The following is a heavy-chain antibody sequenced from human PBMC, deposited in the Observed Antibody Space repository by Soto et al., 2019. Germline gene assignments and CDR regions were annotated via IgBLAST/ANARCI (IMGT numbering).Heavy chain of an antibody. J-gene: IGHJ6*02. D-gene: IGHD3-3*01. CDR1: GGSFSGYY. CDR2: INHSGST. Sequence: SETLSLTCVVYGGSFSGYYWSWIRQPPGKGLEWIGEINHSGSTNYNPSLKSRITISVDTSKNQSSLKLSSVTAADTAVYYCARGESYYDFWSGYHYYGMDVWGQGTTVTV. CDR3: ARGESYYDFWSGYHYYGMDV. V-gene: IGHV4-34*01.